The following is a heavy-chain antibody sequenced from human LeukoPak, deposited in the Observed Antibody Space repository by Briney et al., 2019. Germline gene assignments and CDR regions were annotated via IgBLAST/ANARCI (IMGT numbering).Heavy chain of an antibody. J-gene: IGHJ4*02. CDR1: GGSFSGYY. CDR3: ARIPYCSSTSCYGVRRGYYFDY. CDR2: INHSGST. V-gene: IGHV4-34*01. Sequence: NPSETLSLTCAVYGGSFSGYYWSWIRQPPGKGLEWIGEINHSGSTNYNPSLKSRVTISVDTSKNQFSLKLSSVTAADTAVYYCARIPYCSSTSCYGVRRGYYFDYWGQGTLVTVSS. D-gene: IGHD2-2*01.